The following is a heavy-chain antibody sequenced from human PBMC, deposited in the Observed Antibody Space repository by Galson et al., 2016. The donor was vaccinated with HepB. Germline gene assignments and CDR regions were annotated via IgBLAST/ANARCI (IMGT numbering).Heavy chain of an antibody. CDR3: ARDMDYYDSSGLYSY. V-gene: IGHV3-21*01. CDR2: ISSSSSYI. D-gene: IGHD3-22*01. CDR1: GFTFSSYS. J-gene: IGHJ4*02. Sequence: SLRLSCAASGFTFSSYSMNWVRQAPGKGLEWVSCISSSSSYIYYADSVKGRFTISRDNAKNSLYLQMNSLRAEDTAVYYCARDMDYYDSSGLYSYWGQGTLVTVPS.